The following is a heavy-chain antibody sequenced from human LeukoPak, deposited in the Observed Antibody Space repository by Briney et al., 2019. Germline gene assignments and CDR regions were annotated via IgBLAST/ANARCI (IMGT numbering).Heavy chain of an antibody. Sequence: PSQTLSLTCTASGASISSTSHHWDWIHQPPGKGLEWIGSIYSSGSMYSNPSLKSRVTISVDTSKNHFSLKLSSVTAADTAVYYCARHVVYDAFDVWGQGTVVTVSS. V-gene: IGHV4-39*01. CDR3: ARHVVYDAFDV. CDR1: GASISSTSHH. D-gene: IGHD2-21*01. J-gene: IGHJ3*01. CDR2: IYSSGSM.